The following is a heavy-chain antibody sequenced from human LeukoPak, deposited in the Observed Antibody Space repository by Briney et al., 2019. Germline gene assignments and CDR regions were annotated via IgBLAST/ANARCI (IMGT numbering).Heavy chain of an antibody. J-gene: IGHJ4*02. CDR2: INPSGGST. V-gene: IGHV1-46*01. D-gene: IGHD2-15*01. Sequence: ASVKVSCKASGYTFTSYYMHWVRQVPGQGLEWMGIINPSGGSTSYAQKFQGRVTMTRDMSTSTVYMELSSLRSEDTAVYYCAREIGVYCSGDSCYAFDYWGQGTLVTVSS. CDR1: GYTFTSYY. CDR3: AREIGVYCSGDSCYAFDY.